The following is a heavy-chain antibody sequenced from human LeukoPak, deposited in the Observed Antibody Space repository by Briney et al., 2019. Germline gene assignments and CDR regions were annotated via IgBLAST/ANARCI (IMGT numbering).Heavy chain of an antibody. V-gene: IGHV1-69*01. Sequence: SVKVSCKASGGTFSSYAISWVRQAPGQGLEWMGGIIPIFGTANYAQKFQGRVTITADESTSTAYMELSSLRSEDTAVYYCARAHLGYMVRGVIKGWFDPWGQGTLVTVSS. J-gene: IGHJ5*02. D-gene: IGHD3-10*01. CDR3: ARAHLGYMVRGVIKGWFDP. CDR1: GGTFSSYA. CDR2: IIPIFGTA.